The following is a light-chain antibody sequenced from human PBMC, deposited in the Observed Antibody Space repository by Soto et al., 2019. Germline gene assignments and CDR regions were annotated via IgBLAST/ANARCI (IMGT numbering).Light chain of an antibody. CDR1: QGFRSY. CDR3: LQDYNYPLT. V-gene: IGKV1-6*01. CDR2: TTS. J-gene: IGKJ4*01. Sequence: AIQMTQSPSSLSASVGDKVTITCRASQGFRSYLGWYQQRPGKAPKLLIYTTSSLQSGVPSRFSGSGSGTDFTLTISSLQPEDFATYYCLQDYNYPLTFGGGTKVEIK.